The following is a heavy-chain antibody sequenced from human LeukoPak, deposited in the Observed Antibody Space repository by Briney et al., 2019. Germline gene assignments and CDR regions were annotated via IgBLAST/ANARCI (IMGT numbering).Heavy chain of an antibody. CDR3: RGSDWMRVFDY. J-gene: IGHJ4*02. Sequence: GGSLRLSCAASGFSFSDAWMSWVRQAPGKGLEWVGRIKSTTDGGTIDYGAPVKGRFTISRDDSKNTLYLQMNSLKTEDTALYYCRGSDWMRVFDYWGQGILVTVSS. CDR2: IKSTTDGGTI. CDR1: GFSFSDAW. V-gene: IGHV3-15*01. D-gene: IGHD2-21*01.